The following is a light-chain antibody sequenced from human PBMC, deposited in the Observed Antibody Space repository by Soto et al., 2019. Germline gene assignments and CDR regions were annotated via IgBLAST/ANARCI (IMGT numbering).Light chain of an antibody. CDR1: QSVSSN. CDR2: GAS. CDR3: QQYNNWPRT. J-gene: IGKJ1*01. V-gene: IGKV3-15*01. Sequence: EIVMTQSPATLSVSPGERATLSCRASQSVSSNLAWYQQKPDQAPRLFLYGASTRATGIPARFSGSGSGTEFTLTITSLQSEDFAVYYCQQYNNWPRTFGQGTKVDIK.